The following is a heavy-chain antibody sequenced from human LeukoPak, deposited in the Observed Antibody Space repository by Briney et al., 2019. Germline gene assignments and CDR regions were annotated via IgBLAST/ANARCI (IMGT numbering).Heavy chain of an antibody. Sequence: PGGSLRLSCTASGFTFSDYYMSWIRQAPGKGLEWVSFLSSSGTTTYYADSVKGRFTISRDSAKTSLYLQMNSLTVEDTAVYYCASLTPSIWGQGTLVTVSS. V-gene: IGHV3-11*01. CDR1: GFTFSDYY. CDR3: ASLTPSI. J-gene: IGHJ4*02. CDR2: LSSSGTTT.